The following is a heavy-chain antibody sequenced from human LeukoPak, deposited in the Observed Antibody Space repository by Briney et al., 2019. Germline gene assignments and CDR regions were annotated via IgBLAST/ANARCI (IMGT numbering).Heavy chain of an antibody. V-gene: IGHV1-2*02. D-gene: IGHD5-12*01. Sequence: ASVKVSCKASGYTFTGYYMHWGRQAPGQGLEWMGWINPNSGGTKYAQNFQGRVTMTRDTSISTAYMEMSRLRVADTAVYYCAREGSGYDFRGAPYYFDYWGQGTLVTVSS. CDR2: INPNSGGT. CDR1: GYTFTGYY. CDR3: AREGSGYDFRGAPYYFDY. J-gene: IGHJ4*02.